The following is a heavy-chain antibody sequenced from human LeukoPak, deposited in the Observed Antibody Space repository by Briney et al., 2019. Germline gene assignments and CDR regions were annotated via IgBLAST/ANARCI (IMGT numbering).Heavy chain of an antibody. V-gene: IGHV3-48*01. Sequence: GGSLRLACAASGFTFSSYSMNWVRQAPGKGLEWVSYISSSSSTIYYADSVKGRFTISRDNAKNSLYLQMSSLRAEDTAVYYCSVETQNAFDVGGQGTMVTVSS. J-gene: IGHJ3*01. CDR1: GFTFSSYS. CDR2: ISSSSSTI. CDR3: SVETQNAFDV.